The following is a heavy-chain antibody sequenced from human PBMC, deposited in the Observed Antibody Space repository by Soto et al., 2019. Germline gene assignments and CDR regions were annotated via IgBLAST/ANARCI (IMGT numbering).Heavy chain of an antibody. CDR3: ARDRSSWSYFDY. CDR2: ISYDGSNK. V-gene: IGHV3-30-3*01. D-gene: IGHD6-13*01. Sequence: GGSLRLSCAASGFTFSSYAMHWVRQAPGKGLEWVAVISYDGSNKYYADSVKGRFTISRDNSKNTLYLQMNSLRAEDTAVYYCARDRSSWSYFDYWGQGTLVTGSS. J-gene: IGHJ4*02. CDR1: GFTFSSYA.